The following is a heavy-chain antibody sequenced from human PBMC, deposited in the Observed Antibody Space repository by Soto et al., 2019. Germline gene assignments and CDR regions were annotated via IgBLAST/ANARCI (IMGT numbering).Heavy chain of an antibody. CDR3: ARHDWSRFYGMDV. D-gene: IGHD2-2*01. CDR2: LHSSGTT. V-gene: IGHV4-39*01. J-gene: IGHJ6*02. CDR1: GHSIRSSSYY. Sequence: SETLSLTCTVSGHSIRSSSYYWGWFRQSPGKGLEWIGSLHSSGTTYYNPSLKSRVTTFVDTSRNQFSLRADSVTAADTAVYYCARHDWSRFYGMDVWGQGTTVTVSS.